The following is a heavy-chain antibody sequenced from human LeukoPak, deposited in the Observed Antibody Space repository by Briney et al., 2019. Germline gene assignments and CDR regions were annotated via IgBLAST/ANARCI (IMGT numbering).Heavy chain of an antibody. V-gene: IGHV4-59*01. CDR2: IYYSGST. D-gene: IGHD6-19*01. Sequence: PSETPSLTCTVSGGSISSYYWSWIRQPPGKGLEWIGYIYYSGSTNYNPSLKSRVTMSLDTSKNQLSLKLSSVTAADTAVYYCARTSGWYFDYWGQGTLVTVSS. CDR3: ARTSGWYFDY. CDR1: GGSISSYY. J-gene: IGHJ4*02.